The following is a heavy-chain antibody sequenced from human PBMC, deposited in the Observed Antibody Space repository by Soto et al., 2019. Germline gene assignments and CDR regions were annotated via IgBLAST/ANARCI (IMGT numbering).Heavy chain of an antibody. D-gene: IGHD5-18*01. J-gene: IGHJ6*02. CDR1: GGSISSSSYY. V-gene: IGHV4-39*01. CDR3: ARTGYSYESDYYYYYGMDV. Sequence: PSETLSLTCTVSGGSISSSSYYWGWIRQPPGKGLEWIGSIYYSGSTYYNPSLKSRVTISVDTSKNQFSLKLSSVTAADTAVYYCARTGYSYESDYYYYYGMDVWGQGTTVTVSS. CDR2: IYYSGST.